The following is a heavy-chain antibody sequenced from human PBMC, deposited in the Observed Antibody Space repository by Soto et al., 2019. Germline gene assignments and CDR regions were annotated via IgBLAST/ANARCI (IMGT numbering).Heavy chain of an antibody. V-gene: IGHV4-4*02. CDR3: ARVVLSITRGAFDA. CDR1: GGSISSSHW. D-gene: IGHD1-20*01. Sequence: QVQLQESGPGLVKPSGTLSLTCAVSGGSISSSHWWTWVRQSPGKGLEYIGEISYSGTSNSNPSLKSRVTLSVDRSKNHFSLTLTSVTAADTAVYYCARVVLSITRGAFDAWGQGTPVIVSS. CDR2: ISYSGTS. J-gene: IGHJ3*01.